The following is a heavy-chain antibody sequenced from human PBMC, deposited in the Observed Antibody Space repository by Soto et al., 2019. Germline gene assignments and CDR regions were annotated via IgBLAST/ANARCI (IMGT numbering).Heavy chain of an antibody. CDR2: VYHSGST. D-gene: IGHD3-16*01. Sequence: QVQLQESGPGLVKPSGTLSLTCAIPSGSISSSNWWSWVRQPPGKGLKWIGEVYHSGSTNYNPSLKSRVTRSVDKSKNQSSLKLSSVTAADTAVYYCAVGVARTAYSYYYMDVWGKGTTVPVSS. CDR3: AVGVARTAYSYYYMDV. CDR1: SGSISSSNW. V-gene: IGHV4-4*02. J-gene: IGHJ6*03.